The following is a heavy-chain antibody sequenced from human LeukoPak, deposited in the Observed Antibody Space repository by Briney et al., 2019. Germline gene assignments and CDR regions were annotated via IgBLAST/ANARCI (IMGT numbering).Heavy chain of an antibody. CDR1: GFTVSSNY. CDR2: ISGSGGST. CDR3: AKGHGYSSGSLDY. Sequence: GGSLRLSCAASGFTVSSNYMSWVRQAPGKGLEWVSGISGSGGSTYYADSVKGRFTISRDNSKNTLYLQMNSLRAEDTAVYYCAKGHGYSSGSLDYWGQGTLVTVSS. V-gene: IGHV3-23*01. D-gene: IGHD5-18*01. J-gene: IGHJ4*02.